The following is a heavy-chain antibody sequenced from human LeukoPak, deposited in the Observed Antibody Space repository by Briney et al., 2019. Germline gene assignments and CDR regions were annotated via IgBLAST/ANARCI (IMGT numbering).Heavy chain of an antibody. V-gene: IGHV4-4*07. CDR2: FQTSGSI. D-gene: IGHD3-10*01. Sequence: PSETLSLTCTVSGGSINRWFWSWIRQPAGKGLEWIGRFQTSGSIIYNPSLRSRVTMSLDTSKNQFFLELTSVTAADTAVYYCTTGSGDLDHRGQGTLVTVSS. CDR1: GGSINRWF. CDR3: TTGSGDLDH. J-gene: IGHJ4*02.